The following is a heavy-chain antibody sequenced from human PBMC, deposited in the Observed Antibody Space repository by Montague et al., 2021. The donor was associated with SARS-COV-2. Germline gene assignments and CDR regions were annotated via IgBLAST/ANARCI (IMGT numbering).Heavy chain of an antibody. CDR3: ARQEYYYDSSGYGRIDWFDP. V-gene: IGHV4-39*01. J-gene: IGHJ5*02. D-gene: IGHD3-22*01. CDR1: GGSISSSSHY. CDR2: IYYSGST. Sequence: SETLSLTCTVSGGSISSSSHYWGWIRQPPGKGLEWIGSIYYSGSTYYNPSLKSRVTISVDTSKNQFSLKLSSVTAADTAVYYCARQEYYYDSSGYGRIDWFDPWGQGTLVTVSS.